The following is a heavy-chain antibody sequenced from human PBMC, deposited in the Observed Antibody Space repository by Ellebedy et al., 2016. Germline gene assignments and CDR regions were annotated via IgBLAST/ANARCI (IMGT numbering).Heavy chain of an antibody. J-gene: IGHJ4*02. CDR3: ASWDEVIVSY. V-gene: IGHV1-2*02. Sequence: ASVKVSXXASGYTFTGSYMHWVRQAPGQGLEWMGWINPNSGGTNYAQKFQGRVTMTRDTSISTAYMELSRLRSDDTAVYYCASWDEVIVSYWGQGTLVTVSS. D-gene: IGHD3-16*02. CDR1: GYTFTGSY. CDR2: INPNSGGT.